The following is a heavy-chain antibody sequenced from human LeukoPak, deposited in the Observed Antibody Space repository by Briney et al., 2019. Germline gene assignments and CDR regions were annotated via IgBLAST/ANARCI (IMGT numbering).Heavy chain of an antibody. V-gene: IGHV3-23*01. Sequence: PGGSLRLPCAASGFTFSSYAMSWARQAPGKGLEWVSTITASGGNTYYADSVKGRFTISRDNSKNTLYLQMNSLRAEDTAVYYCAKDTYYYYYMDVWGKGTTVTVSS. CDR1: GFTFSSYA. CDR2: ITASGGNT. J-gene: IGHJ6*03. CDR3: AKDTYYYYYMDV.